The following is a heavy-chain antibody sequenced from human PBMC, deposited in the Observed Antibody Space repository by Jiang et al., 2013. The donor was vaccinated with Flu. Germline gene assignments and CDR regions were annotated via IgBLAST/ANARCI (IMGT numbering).Heavy chain of an antibody. D-gene: IGHD6-13*01. CDR2: IYSSGST. J-gene: IGHJ5*02. CDR1: GASISTYH. CDR3: ATILGGSSWYNWFDP. V-gene: IGHV4-59*01. Sequence: LLKPSETLSLICTVSGASISTYHWSWILQSPGKGLEWIGYIYSSGSTKYNPSLKSRVTISIDKSKNQFSLKLSSVTAADTATYYCATILGGSSWYNWFDP.